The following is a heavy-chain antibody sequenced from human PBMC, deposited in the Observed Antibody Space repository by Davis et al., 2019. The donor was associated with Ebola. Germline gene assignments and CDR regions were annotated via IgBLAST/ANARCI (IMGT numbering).Heavy chain of an antibody. CDR2: VHYSGTT. V-gene: IGHV4-30-4*08. J-gene: IGHJ4*02. Sequence: SETLSLTCTVSGGSVSSGSYYWSWIRQPPGKGLEWIGCVHYSGTTEYNPALWSRVTTSLDTSKNQLSLSLSSVTAADTAVYYCARTMVFGIVINGFDYWGQGIPVTVSS. CDR1: GGSVSSGSYY. D-gene: IGHD3/OR15-3a*01. CDR3: ARTMVFGIVINGFDY.